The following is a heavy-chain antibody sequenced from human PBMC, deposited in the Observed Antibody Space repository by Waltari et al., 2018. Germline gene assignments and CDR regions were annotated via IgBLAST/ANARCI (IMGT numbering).Heavy chain of an antibody. CDR3: ASNYGLGSLFDY. V-gene: IGHV1-2*02. D-gene: IGHD3-10*01. CDR2: INPVSGNS. CDR1: GYTFTGYF. Sequence: QVQLVQSGAEVKKPGASVKVSCKASGYTFTGYFLHWVRQAPGQGLEWMGGINPVSGNSDCAQNFQCRVTMTRDTSISKAYMELNSLTSDDTAVYYCASNYGLGSLFDYWGQGTLVTVSS. J-gene: IGHJ4*02.